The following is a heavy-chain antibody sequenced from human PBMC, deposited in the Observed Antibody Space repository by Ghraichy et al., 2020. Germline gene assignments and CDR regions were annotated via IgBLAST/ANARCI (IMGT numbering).Heavy chain of an antibody. Sequence: LSLTCAASTFSFSSYSMHWVRQAPGKGLEWVAVTTYDGNTKYYADSVKGRFIISRDNSQNTLDLQMNSLRAEDTAVYYCARDGYRQGYAAGAAFDIWGQGTVVTVYS. V-gene: IGHV3-30-3*01. CDR1: TFSFSSYS. CDR2: TTYDGNTK. CDR3: ARDGYRQGYAAGAAFDI. J-gene: IGHJ3*02. D-gene: IGHD6-13*01.